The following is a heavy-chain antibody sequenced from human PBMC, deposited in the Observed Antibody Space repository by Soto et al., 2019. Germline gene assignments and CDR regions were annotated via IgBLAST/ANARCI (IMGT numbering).Heavy chain of an antibody. Sequence: QVQLVQSGAEVKKPGASVKVSCKASGYTFTSYYMHWVRQAPGQGLEWMGIINPSGGSTSYAQKFQDRVTMTRDTSTSTVYMELSSLRSEDTAVYYCAREAVPGGPYYGMDVWGQGTTVTVSS. J-gene: IGHJ6*02. V-gene: IGHV1-46*01. D-gene: IGHD3-10*01. CDR3: AREAVPGGPYYGMDV. CDR2: INPSGGST. CDR1: GYTFTSYY.